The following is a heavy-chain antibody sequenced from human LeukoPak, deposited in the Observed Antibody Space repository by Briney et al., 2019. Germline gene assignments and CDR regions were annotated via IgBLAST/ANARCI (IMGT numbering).Heavy chain of an antibody. CDR2: ISITNNHI. Sequence: GSSLRLSCAPSGFTFSMYSINCVSQAPGKGLECVSSISITNNHIYYADSVKGRFTISRVNAKNSLYLQMNSVRASDTDLYYCARDLRTYSYGFMDCWGQGIVVTVYS. CDR3: ARDLRTYSYGFMDC. D-gene: IGHD3-16*02. J-gene: IGHJ4*02. V-gene: IGHV3-21*01. CDR1: GFTFSMYS.